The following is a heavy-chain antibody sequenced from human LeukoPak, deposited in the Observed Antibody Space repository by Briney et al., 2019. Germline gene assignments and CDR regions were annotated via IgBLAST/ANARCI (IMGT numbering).Heavy chain of an antibody. CDR3: ARGSCSGGSCYSEVRGGWFDP. CDR1: GGSFSGYY. Sequence: SETLSLTCAVYGGSFSGYYWSWIRQPPGKGLEWIGEINHSGSTNYNPSLKSRVTISVDTSKNQFSLKLSSVTAADTAVYYCARGSCSGGSCYSEVRGGWFDPWGQGTLVTVSS. J-gene: IGHJ5*02. V-gene: IGHV4-34*01. D-gene: IGHD2-15*01. CDR2: INHSGST.